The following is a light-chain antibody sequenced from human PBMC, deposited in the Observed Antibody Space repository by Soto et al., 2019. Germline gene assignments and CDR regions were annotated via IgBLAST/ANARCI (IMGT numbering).Light chain of an antibody. CDR3: QQYYSTPLT. Sequence: DFVMTQAPDSLAVSLGERATINCKSSQSVLYNSNNKNHLGWFQQKPGHPPKLLIYWASTRESGVPDRFSGSGSGTDFTLTISSLQAEDVAVYYCQQYYSTPLTFGGGTKVEIK. V-gene: IGKV4-1*01. CDR2: WAS. J-gene: IGKJ4*01. CDR1: QSVLYNSNNKNH.